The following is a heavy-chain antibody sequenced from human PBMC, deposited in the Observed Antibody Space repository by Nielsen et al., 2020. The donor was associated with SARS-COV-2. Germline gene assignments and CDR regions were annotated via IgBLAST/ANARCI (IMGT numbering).Heavy chain of an antibody. V-gene: IGHV3-30*02. CDR2: IQYDGGDK. CDR3: AKVIPGDFGMDV. Sequence: GESLKISYSASGFTFSNFGMHWVRQAPGKGLEWVSYIQYDGGDKYYADSVKGRFTISREQSKNTVYLQMDSLRLDDTAVYYCAKVIPGDFGMDVWGQGTTVSVS. CDR1: GFTFSNFG. D-gene: IGHD3-10*01. J-gene: IGHJ6*02.